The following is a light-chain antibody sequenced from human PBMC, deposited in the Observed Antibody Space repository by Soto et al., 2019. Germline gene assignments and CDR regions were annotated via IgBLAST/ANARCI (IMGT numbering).Light chain of an antibody. CDR2: DDS. CDR3: CSYAGSSTFHVI. CDR1: SSDVGTYNL. Sequence: QSVRTQPASVSGSPGQSVTISCTGTSSDVGTYNLVSWYQQPPGKAPKLMIYDDSKRPSGVSNRFSGSKSGNTASLTISRLQAEDEADYYCCSYAGSSTFHVIFGGGTKVTVL. V-gene: IGLV2-23*01. J-gene: IGLJ2*01.